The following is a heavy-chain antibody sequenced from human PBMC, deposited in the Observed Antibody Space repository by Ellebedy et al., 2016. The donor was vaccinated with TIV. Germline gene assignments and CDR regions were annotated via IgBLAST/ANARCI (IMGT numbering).Heavy chain of an antibody. V-gene: IGHV3-15*07. CDR1: GFTFSNAW. D-gene: IGHD1-1*01. Sequence: GESLKISCAASGFTFSNAWMNWVRQAPGKGLEWVGRIKSKTDGGTTDYAAPVKGRFTISRDDSKNTLYLQMNSLKTEDTAVYYCTTDWKDWNDGYWGQGTLVTVSS. J-gene: IGHJ4*02. CDR3: TTDWKDWNDGY. CDR2: IKSKTDGGTT.